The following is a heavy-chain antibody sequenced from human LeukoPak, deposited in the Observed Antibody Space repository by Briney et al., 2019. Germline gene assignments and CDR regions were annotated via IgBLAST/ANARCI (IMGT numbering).Heavy chain of an antibody. D-gene: IGHD6-13*01. Sequence: GGSLRLSCAASGFTFSSYTMNWVRQAPGKGLEWVSSITSGGTYIYYADSVKGRFTISRDNSKNTLYLQMNSLRAEDTAVYYCAKGSGVAAADARVFDYWGQGTLVTVSS. CDR2: ITSGGTYI. CDR1: GFTFSSYT. J-gene: IGHJ4*02. V-gene: IGHV3-21*04. CDR3: AKGSGVAAADARVFDY.